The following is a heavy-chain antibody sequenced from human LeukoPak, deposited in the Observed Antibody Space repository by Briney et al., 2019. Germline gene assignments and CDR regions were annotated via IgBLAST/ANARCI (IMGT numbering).Heavy chain of an antibody. CDR2: IIPIFGTA. D-gene: IGHD3-22*01. CDR3: AYSYDSSGYYLGFDY. Sequence: SVKVSCKASGYTFTSYGISWVRQAPGQGLEWMGGIIPIFGTANYAQKFQGRVTITADESTSTAYMELSSLRSEDTAVYYCAYSYDSSGYYLGFDYWGQGTLVTVSS. CDR1: GYTFTSYG. J-gene: IGHJ4*02. V-gene: IGHV1-69*13.